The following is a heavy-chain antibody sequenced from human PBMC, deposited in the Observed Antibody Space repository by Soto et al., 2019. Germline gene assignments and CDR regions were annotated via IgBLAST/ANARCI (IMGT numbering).Heavy chain of an antibody. CDR1: GGSFSGYY. Sequence: QVQLQQWGAGLLKPSETLSLTCAVYGGSFSGYYWSWIRQPPGKGLEWIGEINHSGSTNYNPSLKSRVTISVDTSKNQFSLKLSSVTAADTAVYYCARGGWDIVVVPAAMEFYYFDYWGQGTLVTVSS. J-gene: IGHJ4*02. CDR3: ARGGWDIVVVPAAMEFYYFDY. D-gene: IGHD2-2*01. V-gene: IGHV4-34*01. CDR2: INHSGST.